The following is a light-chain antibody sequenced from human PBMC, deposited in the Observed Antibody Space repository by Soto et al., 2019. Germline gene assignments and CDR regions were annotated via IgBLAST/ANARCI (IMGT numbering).Light chain of an antibody. Sequence: QSVLTQPPSASGSPGQSVTISCTGTSSDVGGYNYVSWYQQHPGKAPKLMIYEVSERPSVVPDRFSGSKSGNTASLTVSGLQAEDEADYYCSSYAGSNIYVFGTGTKVTVL. V-gene: IGLV2-8*01. CDR3: SSYAGSNIYV. CDR1: SSDVGGYNY. J-gene: IGLJ1*01. CDR2: EVS.